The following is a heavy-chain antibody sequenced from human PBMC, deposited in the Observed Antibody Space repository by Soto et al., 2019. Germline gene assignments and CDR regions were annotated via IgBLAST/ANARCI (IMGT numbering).Heavy chain of an antibody. Sequence: GGSLRLSCAASGFPFSSYSMNLVRQAPGKGLERVSSISSSSSYIYYADSVKGRFTISRDNAKNSLYLQMNRLRAEDTAVYYCERQNDFWSGYYYYYDYGMDVWGQGTTVTVSS. CDR2: ISSSSSYI. V-gene: IGHV3-21*01. CDR3: ERQNDFWSGYYYYYDYGMDV. D-gene: IGHD3-3*01. CDR1: GFPFSSYS. J-gene: IGHJ6*02.